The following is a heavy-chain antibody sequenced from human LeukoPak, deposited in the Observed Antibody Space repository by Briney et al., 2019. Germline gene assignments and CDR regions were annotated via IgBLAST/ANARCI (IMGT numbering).Heavy chain of an antibody. CDR3: ATAGDCSSTSCYGY. V-gene: IGHV3-23*01. D-gene: IGHD2-2*01. CDR1: GFTVSSNY. J-gene: IGHJ4*02. Sequence: PGGSLRLSCAASGFTVSSNYMSWVRQAPGKGLEWVSAISGSGGSTYYADSVKGRFTISRDNSKNTLYLQMNSLRAENTAVYYCATAGDCSSTSCYGYWGQGTLVTVSS. CDR2: ISGSGGST.